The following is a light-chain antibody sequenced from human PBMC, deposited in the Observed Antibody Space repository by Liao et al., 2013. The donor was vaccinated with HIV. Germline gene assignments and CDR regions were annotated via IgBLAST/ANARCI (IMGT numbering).Light chain of an antibody. CDR2: KGT. J-gene: IGLJ2*01. Sequence: SYVLTQPRSVSVAPGKTAKIACGGNNIGGKSVHWYQQKPGQAPVLMIFKGTERPSGIPERFSGSTSGTRVTLTISGVQAGDEADYFCQSLDNSGAVVFGGGTKLTV. V-gene: IGLV3-21*01. CDR3: QSLDNSGAVV. CDR1: NIGGKS.